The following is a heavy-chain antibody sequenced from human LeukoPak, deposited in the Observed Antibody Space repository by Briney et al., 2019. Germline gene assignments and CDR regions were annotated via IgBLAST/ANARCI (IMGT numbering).Heavy chain of an antibody. V-gene: IGHV3-21*01. CDR2: ISSSSSYI. CDR1: GFTFSSYS. Sequence: PGGSLRLSCAASGFTFSSYSVNWVRQAPGKGLEWVSSISSSSSYIYYADSVKGRFTISRDNAKNSLYLQMNSLRAEDTAVYYCARGIAAAGTNYYMDVWGKGTTVTVSS. D-gene: IGHD6-13*01. J-gene: IGHJ6*03. CDR3: ARGIAAAGTNYYMDV.